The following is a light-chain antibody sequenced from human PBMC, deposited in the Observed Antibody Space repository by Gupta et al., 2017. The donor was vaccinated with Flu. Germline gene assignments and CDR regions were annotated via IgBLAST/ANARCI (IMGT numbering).Light chain of an antibody. J-gene: IGKJ1*01. V-gene: IGKV3-20*01. CDR1: QSVSSNY. CDR3: QQYGSSPQT. Sequence: EIVLTQSPGTLSLSPVERATLSCRASQSVSSNYLAWYQQKPGQAPRLLMYGASSRATGIPDRFSGSQSVTDFTLTISRLEPEDFAVYYCQQYGSSPQTFGQGTKVEVK. CDR2: GAS.